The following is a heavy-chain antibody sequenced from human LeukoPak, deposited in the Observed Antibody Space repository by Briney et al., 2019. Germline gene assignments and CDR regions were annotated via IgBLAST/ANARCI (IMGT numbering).Heavy chain of an antibody. J-gene: IGHJ6*03. Sequence: AGGSLRLSCAASAFTFSSYGMHWVCQAPGKGLEWVAYIQYDRTNEQYAHSVKGRFRISRDNSNNILYLQMNSLRTEDTAVYYCAKDRCSNGIGCYYYYMEVWGKGTTVTISS. D-gene: IGHD2-8*01. V-gene: IGHV3-30*02. CDR3: AKDRCSNGIGCYYYYMEV. CDR2: IQYDRTNE. CDR1: AFTFSSYG.